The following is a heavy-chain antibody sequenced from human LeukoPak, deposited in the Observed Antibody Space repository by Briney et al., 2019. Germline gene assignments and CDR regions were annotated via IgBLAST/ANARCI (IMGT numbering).Heavy chain of an antibody. CDR1: GGSISSSSYY. CDR2: IYYSGST. Sequence: SETLSLTCTVSGGSISSSSYYWGWIRQPPGKGLEWIGRIYYSGSTYYNPSLKSRVTISVDTSKNQFSLKLSSVTAADTAVYYCARLPNWGIHYFDYWGQGTLVTVSS. D-gene: IGHD7-27*01. CDR3: ARLPNWGIHYFDY. J-gene: IGHJ4*02. V-gene: IGHV4-39*01.